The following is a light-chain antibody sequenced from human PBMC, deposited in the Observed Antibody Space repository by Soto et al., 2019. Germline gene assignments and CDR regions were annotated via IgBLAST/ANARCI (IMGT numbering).Light chain of an antibody. CDR2: EVS. Sequence: QSVLTQPASVSGSPGQSITISCTGTSSDVGDYNYVSWYQHHPGKAPKLIIYEVSNRPSGVSSRFSGSKSGSTASLTISGLQAEDEADYYCSSYMSSSTAYVFGTGTKLTVL. V-gene: IGLV2-14*01. CDR1: SSDVGDYNY. CDR3: SSYMSSSTAYV. J-gene: IGLJ1*01.